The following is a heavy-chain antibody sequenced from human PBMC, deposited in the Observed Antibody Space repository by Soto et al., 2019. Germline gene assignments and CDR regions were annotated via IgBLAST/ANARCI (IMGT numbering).Heavy chain of an antibody. V-gene: IGHV4-61*08. CDR2: IYYTGNT. CDR1: GGSVSSDAHY. J-gene: IGHJ6*02. Sequence: QVQLQESGPGLVKPSETLSLTCTVSGGSVSSDAHYWTWIRQPPGKGLEWIAYIYYTGNTNYNPSRKSRVTISIDTSENQFSLNLNSVTVADTAVYFCARGRNPDYFYGLDVWGQGTTVTVSS. CDR3: ARGRNPDYFYGLDV.